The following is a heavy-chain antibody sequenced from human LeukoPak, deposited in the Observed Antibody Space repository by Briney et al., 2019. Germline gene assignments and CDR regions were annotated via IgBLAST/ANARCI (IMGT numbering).Heavy chain of an antibody. J-gene: IGHJ4*02. V-gene: IGHV4-59*01. D-gene: IGHD7-27*01. CDR1: GGSISSYY. Sequence: SETLSLTCTVSGGSISSYYWSWIRQPPGKGLEWIGYTYYSGSTNYNPSLKSRVTISVDTSKNQFSLKLSSVTAADTAVYYCARGGNWEGFDYWGQGTLVTVSS. CDR3: ARGGNWEGFDY. CDR2: TYYSGST.